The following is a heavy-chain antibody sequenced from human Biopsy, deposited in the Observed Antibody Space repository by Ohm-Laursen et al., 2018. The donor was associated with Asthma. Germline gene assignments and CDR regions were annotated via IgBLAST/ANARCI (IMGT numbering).Heavy chain of an antibody. J-gene: IGHJ6*02. CDR1: SGSGGYMRSGNYY. CDR3: VRGSSSWHHGPFHYYYGLDV. CDR2: IYYSGTT. Sequence: GTLSLTWSLSSGSGGYMRSGNYYWGWIRQPPGKGLEWIGRIYYSGTTYYNPSLEGRVTVPADTSKNQFSLKLTSVTAADTAVYYCVRGSSSWHHGPFHYYYGLDVWGQGTTATVSS. D-gene: IGHD6-13*01. V-gene: IGHV4-39*01.